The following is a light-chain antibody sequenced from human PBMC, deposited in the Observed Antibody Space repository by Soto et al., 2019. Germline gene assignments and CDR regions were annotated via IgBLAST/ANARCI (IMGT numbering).Light chain of an antibody. J-gene: IGKJ2*01. CDR2: AAS. V-gene: IGKV1-8*01. CDR3: QQYYSYPYT. CDR1: QGISSY. Sequence: AIRMTQSPSSLSASTGDRVTITCRASQGISSYLAWYQQKPGKAPKLLIYAASTLQSGVPSRFSGSGSGTDSTLTISGRPAEELATYYCQQYYSYPYTFGQGTKLEIK.